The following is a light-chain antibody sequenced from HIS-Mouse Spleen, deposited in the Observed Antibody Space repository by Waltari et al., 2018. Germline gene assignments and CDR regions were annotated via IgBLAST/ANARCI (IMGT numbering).Light chain of an antibody. CDR2: DDS. CDR3: QVWDSSSDHWV. CDR1: NIGSKS. V-gene: IGLV3-21*03. J-gene: IGLJ3*02. Sequence: SYVLTQPPSVSVAPGKTARITCGGNNIGSKSVHWYQHKQGQAHVLVVYDDSDRPSGFPERFSGSNSGNTATLTSSRVEAGDEADYYCQVWDSSSDHWVFGGGTKLTVL.